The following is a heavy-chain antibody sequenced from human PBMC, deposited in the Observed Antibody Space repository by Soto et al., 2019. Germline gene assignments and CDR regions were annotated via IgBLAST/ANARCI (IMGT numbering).Heavy chain of an antibody. Sequence: GGSLRLSCAASGFTFSSYWMHWVRQAPGKELVWVSRINSDGSSTSYADSVKGRFTISRDNAKNTLYLQMNSLRAEDTAVYYCARGRGLRLGELSYYYGMDVWGQGTTVTVSS. CDR3: ARGRGLRLGELSYYYGMDV. V-gene: IGHV3-74*01. CDR2: INSDGSST. J-gene: IGHJ6*02. CDR1: GFTFSSYW. D-gene: IGHD3-16*02.